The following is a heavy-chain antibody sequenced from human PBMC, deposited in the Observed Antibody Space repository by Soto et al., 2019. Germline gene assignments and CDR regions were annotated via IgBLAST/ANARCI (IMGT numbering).Heavy chain of an antibody. CDR1: GFTFSSYG. J-gene: IGHJ6*02. V-gene: IGHV3-30*18. CDR3: AKDKGNYDILTGSKAYYYGMDV. D-gene: IGHD3-9*01. Sequence: GGSLRLSCAASGFTFSSYGLHWVRQAPGKGVEWVAVISYDGSNKYYADSVKGRFTISRDNSKNTLYLQMNSLRAEDTAVYYCAKDKGNYDILTGSKAYYYGMDVWGQGTTVTVSS. CDR2: ISYDGSNK.